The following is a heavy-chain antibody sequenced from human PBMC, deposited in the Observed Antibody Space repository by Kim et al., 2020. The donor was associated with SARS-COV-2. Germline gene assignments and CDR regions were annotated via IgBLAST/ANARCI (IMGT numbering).Heavy chain of an antibody. Sequence: GGSLRLSCAASGFTFSSYGMHWVRQAPGKGLEWVAVISYDGSNKYYADSVKGRFTISRDNSKNTLYLQMNSLRAEDTAVYYCAKDLIGSYVGLFDYWGQG. V-gene: IGHV3-30*18. CDR1: GFTFSSYG. D-gene: IGHD1-26*01. CDR3: AKDLIGSYVGLFDY. CDR2: ISYDGSNK. J-gene: IGHJ4*02.